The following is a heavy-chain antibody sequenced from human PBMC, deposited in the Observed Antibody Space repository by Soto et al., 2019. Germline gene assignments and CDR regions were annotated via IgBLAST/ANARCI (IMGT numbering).Heavy chain of an antibody. J-gene: IGHJ4*02. D-gene: IGHD2-8*01. CDR1: GGSISSYY. V-gene: IGHV4-59*01. CDR3: ARDPARGSNEFDY. CDR2: IYHSGST. Sequence: SEPLSLTCTVSGGSISSYYWSWIRQPPGKGLEWIGYIYHSGSTNYNPSLKSRVTMAVDTSKNQFSLKLSSVTAADTAVYYCARDPARGSNEFDYWGQGTPVTVSS.